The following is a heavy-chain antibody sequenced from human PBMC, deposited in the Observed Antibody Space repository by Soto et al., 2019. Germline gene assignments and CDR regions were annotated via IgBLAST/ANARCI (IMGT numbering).Heavy chain of an antibody. Sequence: EVQLLESGGGLVQPGGSLRLSCAASGFTFSSHAMTWVRQAPGKGLEWVSTITSSGTGTDYADSVKGRFSISRDDSMGTLFRQMNSLRVEDTAVYYCAKEYGMDVWGHGTTVIVFS. CDR2: ITSSGTGT. J-gene: IGHJ6*02. V-gene: IGHV3-23*01. CDR1: GFTFSSHA. CDR3: AKEYGMDV.